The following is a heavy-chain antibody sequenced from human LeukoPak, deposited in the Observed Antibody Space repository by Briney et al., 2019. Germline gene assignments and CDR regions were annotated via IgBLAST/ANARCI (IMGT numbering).Heavy chain of an antibody. Sequence: GGSLRLSCAASGFTFSSYAMSWVRQAPGKGLEWVSAIISIGSRTYYADSVKGRFTISRDNSKNTLYLQTNSLRAEDTAVYYCAKGLWYSYGSTSFDYWGQGTLVTVSS. CDR1: GFTFSSYA. J-gene: IGHJ4*02. D-gene: IGHD5-18*01. V-gene: IGHV3-23*01. CDR3: AKGLWYSYGSTSFDY. CDR2: IISIGSRT.